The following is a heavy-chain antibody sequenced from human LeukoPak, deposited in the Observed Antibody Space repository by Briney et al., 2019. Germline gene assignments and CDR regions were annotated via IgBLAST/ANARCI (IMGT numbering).Heavy chain of an antibody. CDR3: ARDAWFGELLYPFDY. V-gene: IGHV3-7*01. J-gene: IGHJ4*02. CDR1: GFTFSSYW. D-gene: IGHD3-10*01. Sequence: PGRSLRLSCAASGFTFSSYWMSWVRQAPGKGLEWVANIKQDGSEKYYVDSVKGRFTISRDNAKNSLYLQMNSLRAEDTAVYYCARDAWFGELLYPFDYWGQGTLVTVSS. CDR2: IKQDGSEK.